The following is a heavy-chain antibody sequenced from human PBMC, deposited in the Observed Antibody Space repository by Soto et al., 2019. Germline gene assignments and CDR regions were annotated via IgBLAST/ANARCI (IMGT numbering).Heavy chain of an antibody. CDR3: ARVSKDDYVWGSYRYFDY. V-gene: IGHV4-31*03. J-gene: IGHJ4*02. D-gene: IGHD3-16*02. Sequence: SETLTLTCTVSGGSISGGGYYWSLIRQHPGKGLEWIGYIYHSGSTNYNPSLKSRVTISVDKSKNQFSLKLSSVTAADTAVYYCARVSKDDYVWGSYRYFDYWGQGTLVTVS. CDR1: GGSISGGGYY. CDR2: IYHSGST.